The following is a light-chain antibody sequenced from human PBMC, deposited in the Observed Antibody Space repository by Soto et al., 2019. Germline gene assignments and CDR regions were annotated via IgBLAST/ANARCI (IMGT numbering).Light chain of an antibody. CDR2: GAS. CDR3: QQYNNWPPRT. Sequence: EIVMTQSPVTLSVSPGERATLSCRASQSISNHLAWYQQKPGQAPRLLIHGASTRATGIPARFSGSGSGTEFTLTISSLHSEDFAVYYCQQYNNWPPRTFGQGTKLEIK. V-gene: IGKV3-15*01. J-gene: IGKJ2*01. CDR1: QSISNH.